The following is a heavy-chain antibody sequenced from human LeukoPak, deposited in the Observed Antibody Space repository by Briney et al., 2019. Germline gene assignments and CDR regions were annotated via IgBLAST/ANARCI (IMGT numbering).Heavy chain of an antibody. CDR2: INPNSGGT. Sequence: GASVKVSCKASGYTFTGYYMHWVRQAPGQGLEWMGWINPNSGGTNYAQKFQGRVTMTRDTSISTAYMELSSLRSEDTAVYYCARNSPDSSGDYSYYYYMDVWGKGTTVTVSS. V-gene: IGHV1-2*02. CDR1: GYTFTGYY. CDR3: ARNSPDSSGDYSYYYYMDV. J-gene: IGHJ6*03. D-gene: IGHD3-22*01.